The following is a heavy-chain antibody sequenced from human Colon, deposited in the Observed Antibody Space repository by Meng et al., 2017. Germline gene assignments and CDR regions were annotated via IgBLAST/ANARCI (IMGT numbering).Heavy chain of an antibody. CDR3: VRDRASGAFDV. V-gene: IGHV3-72*01. CDR2: SRKKANSYTT. Sequence: GESLKISCAASGFTFGDHHMDWVRQAPGKGLEWVGRSRKKANSYTTEYAAPVKGRFAISREDSKNSVYLQMNSLKTEDTAVYYCVRDRASGAFDVWGQGTLVTVSS. CDR1: GFTFGDHH. J-gene: IGHJ3*01.